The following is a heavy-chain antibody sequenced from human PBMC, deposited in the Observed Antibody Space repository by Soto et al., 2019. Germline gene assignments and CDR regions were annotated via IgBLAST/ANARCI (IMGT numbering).Heavy chain of an antibody. Sequence: GGSLRLSCAASGFTFTDYSMSWIRQAPGKGLEWLAFIDSRGRTLSYADSVKGRFTISRDNAKNSLYLQMHSLRADDMAVYYCARQAARNYIDSWGQGDVVTVS. J-gene: IGHJ4*02. CDR3: ARQAARNYIDS. CDR1: GFTFTDYS. CDR2: IDSRGRTL. V-gene: IGHV3-11*01. D-gene: IGHD6-6*01.